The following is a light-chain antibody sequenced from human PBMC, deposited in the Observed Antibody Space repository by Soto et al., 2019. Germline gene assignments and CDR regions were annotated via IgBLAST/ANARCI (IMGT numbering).Light chain of an antibody. V-gene: IGKV3-11*01. J-gene: IGKJ2*01. Sequence: EIVLKQSPDTLSLYPGERATLSCRASQTVNTYLAWYQQKPGQAPRLLIYDASSRATGIPARFTGSGSGTDFTLTISSLEPEDFAVYYCQQRSSWPPYTFGQGTKVDIK. CDR3: QQRSSWPPYT. CDR1: QTVNTY. CDR2: DAS.